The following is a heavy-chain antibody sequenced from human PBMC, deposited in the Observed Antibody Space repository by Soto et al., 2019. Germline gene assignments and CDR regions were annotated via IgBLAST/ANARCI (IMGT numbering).Heavy chain of an antibody. CDR1: GGSISSSSCH. V-gene: IGHV4-39*07. CDR3: ARVWGGAFDI. CDR2: IKYSGTT. J-gene: IGHJ3*02. Sequence: PSETLSLTCTVSGGSISSSSCHWGWIRQPPGKGLEWIASIKYSGTTFYNPSLKSRVTISVDTSKNQFSLKLSSVTAADTAVYYCARVWGGAFDIWGQGTMVTVSS. D-gene: IGHD3-10*01.